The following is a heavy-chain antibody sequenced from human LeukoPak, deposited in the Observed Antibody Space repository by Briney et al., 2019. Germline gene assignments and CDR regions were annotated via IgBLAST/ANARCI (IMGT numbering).Heavy chain of an antibody. CDR1: GGSISSSSYY. V-gene: IGHV4-39*02. D-gene: IGHD3-3*01. CDR2: IYYSGST. CDR3: ARDSDFWSGYYYFDY. J-gene: IGHJ4*02. Sequence: KPSETLSLTCTVSGGSISSSSYYWGWIRQPPGKGLEWIGSIYYSGSTYYNPSLKSRVTISVDTSKNQFSLKLSSVTAADTAVYYCARDSDFWSGYYYFDYWGQGTLVTVSS.